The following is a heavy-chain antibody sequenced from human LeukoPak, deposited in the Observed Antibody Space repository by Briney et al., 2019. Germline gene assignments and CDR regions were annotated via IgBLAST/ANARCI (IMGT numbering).Heavy chain of an antibody. CDR2: LHYSGST. CDR3: ARAFYPGYYSYMAV. J-gene: IGHJ6*03. V-gene: IGHV4-59*01. CDR1: GVSINNYY. D-gene: IGHD3-3*02. Sequence: SETLSLTCTVSGVSINNYYWSWIRQPPGKGLEWIGYLHYSGSTNYNPSLKSRVTISVDTSKNQFSLKLSSVTAADTAVYYCARAFYPGYYSYMAVWGKGTTVTVSS.